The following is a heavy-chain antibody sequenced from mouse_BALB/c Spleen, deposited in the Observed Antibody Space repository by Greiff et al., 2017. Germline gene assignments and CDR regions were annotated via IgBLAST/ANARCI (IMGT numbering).Heavy chain of an antibody. D-gene: IGHD4-1*01. CDR2: IYPGDGDT. V-gene: IGHV1-82*01. CDR3: ARNWDDAMDY. CDR1: GYAFSSSW. J-gene: IGHJ4*01. Sequence: VQLQQSGPELVKPGASVKISCKASGYAFSSSWMNWVKQRPGQGLEWIGRIYPGDGDTNYNGKFKGKATLTADKSSSTAYMQLSSLTSVDSAVYFCARNWDDAMDYWGQGTSVTVSS.